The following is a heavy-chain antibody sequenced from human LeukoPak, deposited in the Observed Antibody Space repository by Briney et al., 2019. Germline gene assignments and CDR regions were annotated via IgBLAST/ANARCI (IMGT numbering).Heavy chain of an antibody. D-gene: IGHD2-21*01. CDR1: GGSFSGYY. Sequence: PSETLSLTCAVYGGSFSGYYWSWIRQPPGKGLEWIGEINHSGSTNCNPSLKSRVTISVDTSKNQFSLKLSSVTAADTAVYYCARASRIVVVIASYDYWGQGTLVTVSS. V-gene: IGHV4-34*01. J-gene: IGHJ4*02. CDR2: INHSGST. CDR3: ARASRIVVVIASYDY.